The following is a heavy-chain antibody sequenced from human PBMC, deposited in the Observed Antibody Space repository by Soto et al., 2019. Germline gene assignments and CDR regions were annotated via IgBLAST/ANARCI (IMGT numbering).Heavy chain of an antibody. J-gene: IGHJ5*02. D-gene: IGHD3-3*01. CDR2: IYWDDDK. CDR1: GFSLSTSGVG. CDR3: AHRPVTIFGVVTPGGWFDP. V-gene: IGHV2-5*02. Sequence: QITLKESGPTLVKPTQTLTLTCTFSGFSLSTSGVGVGWIRQPPGKALEWLALIYWDDDKRYSPSLKSRLTLTKGTSKNQVVLTMTNMDPVDTATYYCAHRPVTIFGVVTPGGWFDPWGQGTLVTVSS.